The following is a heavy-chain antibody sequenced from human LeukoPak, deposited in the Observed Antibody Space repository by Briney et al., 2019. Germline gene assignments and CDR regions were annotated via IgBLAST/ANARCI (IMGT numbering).Heavy chain of an antibody. V-gene: IGHV1-2*06. J-gene: IGHJ4*02. D-gene: IGHD6-13*01. Sequence: GASVKVSCKASGHTFIDYYIHWVRQAPGQGLEWMGRIILKSGGTNYAQKFQGRVTMTRDTSISTAYMELSGLRSDDTAVYYCARSASTSWLHFDYWGQGTLVTVSP. CDR2: IILKSGGT. CDR1: GHTFIDYY. CDR3: ARSASTSWLHFDY.